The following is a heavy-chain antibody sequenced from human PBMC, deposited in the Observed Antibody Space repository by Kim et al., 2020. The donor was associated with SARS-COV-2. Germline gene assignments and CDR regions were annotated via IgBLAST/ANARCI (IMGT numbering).Heavy chain of an antibody. D-gene: IGHD6-6*01. CDR2: IYYTGDT. CDR3: ARLEYSSSSRLFDP. Sequence: SETLSLTCTVPGGSVSSSNYYWGWIRQPPGKGPEWIGNIYYTGDTYYNLSLKSRVTISIDTSKNHFSLKLSSLTAADTAVYYCARLEYSSSSRLFDPWGQGTLVTVSS. V-gene: IGHV4-39*02. J-gene: IGHJ5*01. CDR1: GGSVSSSNYY.